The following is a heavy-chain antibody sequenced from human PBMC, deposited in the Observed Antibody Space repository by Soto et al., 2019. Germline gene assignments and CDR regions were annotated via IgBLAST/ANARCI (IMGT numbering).Heavy chain of an antibody. D-gene: IGHD4-17*01. CDR1: GGSISSYY. CDR3: AREDYAGAFDI. CDR2: IYYSGST. J-gene: IGHJ3*02. V-gene: IGHV4-59*01. Sequence: TSETLSLTCTVSGGSISSYYWSWIRQPPGKGLEWIGYIYYSGSTNYNPSLKSRVTISVDTSKNQFSLKLSSVTAADTAVYYCAREDYAGAFDIWGQGTMVTVSS.